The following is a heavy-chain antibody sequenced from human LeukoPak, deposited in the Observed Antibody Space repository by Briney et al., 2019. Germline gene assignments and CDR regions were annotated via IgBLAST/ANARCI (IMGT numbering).Heavy chain of an antibody. D-gene: IGHD4-17*01. CDR3: ASQKDDYGDYNPYFDY. J-gene: IGHJ4*02. CDR2: ISGSGGST. V-gene: IGHV3-23*01. CDR1: GFTFSSYA. Sequence: GGSLRPSCAASGFTFSSYAMSWVRQAPGKGLEWVSAISGSGGSTYYADSVKGRFTISRDNSKNTLHLQMNSLRAEDTAVYYCASQKDDYGDYNPYFDYWGQGTLVTVSS.